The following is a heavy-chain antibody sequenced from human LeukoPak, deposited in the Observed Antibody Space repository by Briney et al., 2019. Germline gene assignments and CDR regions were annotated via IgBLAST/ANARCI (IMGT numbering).Heavy chain of an antibody. CDR3: AKDPGAYYDILTGYDFDY. CDR1: GFTFSSYA. Sequence: GGSLRPSCAASGFTFSSYATSWARQAPGKGLGWVSVISGGGGSTYYADSVKGRFTISRDNSKNTLYLQMNSLRAEDTAVYYCAKDPGAYYDILTGYDFDYWGQGTLVTVSS. V-gene: IGHV3-23*01. CDR2: ISGGGGST. D-gene: IGHD3-9*01. J-gene: IGHJ4*02.